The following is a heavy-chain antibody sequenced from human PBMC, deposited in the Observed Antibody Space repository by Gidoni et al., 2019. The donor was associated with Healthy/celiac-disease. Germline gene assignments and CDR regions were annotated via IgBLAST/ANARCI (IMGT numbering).Heavy chain of an antibody. CDR2: IIPIFGTA. J-gene: IGHJ6*02. V-gene: IGHV1-69*06. D-gene: IGHD6-6*01. CDR1: GGTCSSYA. Sequence: QVQLVQSGAEVKKPGSSVKVSCKASGGTCSSYAISWVRQAPGQGLEWMGGIIPIFGTANYAQKFQGRVTITADKSTRTAYMELSSLRSEDTAVYYCARLTEQLVQDYYYGMDVWGQGTTVTVSS. CDR3: ARLTEQLVQDYYYGMDV.